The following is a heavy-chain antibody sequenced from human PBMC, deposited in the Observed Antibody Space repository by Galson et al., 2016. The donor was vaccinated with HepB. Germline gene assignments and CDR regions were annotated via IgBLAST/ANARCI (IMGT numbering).Heavy chain of an antibody. V-gene: IGHV3-21*01. CDR2: ISSSGTYI. CDR1: RFTFSTYW. D-gene: IGHD1-26*01. CDR3: ARGKEWEDAFDI. Sequence: SLRLSCAASRFTFSTYWMTWVRQAPGKGLEWVSSISSSGTYIYYEDAVKGRFTLSRDNGKRSLYLQMKSRRADDTALYYCARGKEWEDAFDIWGQGTMVTVSS. J-gene: IGHJ3*02.